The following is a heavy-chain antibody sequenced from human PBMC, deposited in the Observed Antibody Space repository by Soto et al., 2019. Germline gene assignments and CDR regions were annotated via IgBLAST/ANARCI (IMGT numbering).Heavy chain of an antibody. Sequence: QVQLVQSGAEVKKPGASVKVSCKASGYTFTGYYMHWVRQAPGQGLEWMGWINPNSGGTNYAQKFQGWGTMTREPSINKAYMELSRLGSDDTAGYYCARSRRPTVPDPWTGSNLWWFDPWGQGTLVTVSS. J-gene: IGHJ5*02. CDR1: GYTFTGYY. CDR2: INPNSGGT. D-gene: IGHD1-1*01. CDR3: ARSRRPTVPDPWTGSNLWWFDP. V-gene: IGHV1-2*04.